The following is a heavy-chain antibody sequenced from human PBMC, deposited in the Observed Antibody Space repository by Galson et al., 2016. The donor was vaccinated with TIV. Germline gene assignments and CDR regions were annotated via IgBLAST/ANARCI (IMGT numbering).Heavy chain of an antibody. CDR2: IYPGDSDT. J-gene: IGHJ4*02. V-gene: IGHV5-51*01. Sequence: QSGAEVKKPGESLEISCKGSGNTFTGYWIGWVRQVPGKGLEWMGIIYPGDSDTRYSPSFQGQVTISADKSVNTAYRQWSSLKASDTALYYGARQGYRFDSGGGGGVFDYWGQGTLVTVSS. D-gene: IGHD3-16*01. CDR3: ARQGYRFDSGGGGGVFDY. CDR1: GNTFTGYW.